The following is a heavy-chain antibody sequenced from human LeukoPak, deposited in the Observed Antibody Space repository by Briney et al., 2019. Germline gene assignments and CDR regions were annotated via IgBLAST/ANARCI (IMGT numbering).Heavy chain of an antibody. J-gene: IGHJ4*02. CDR2: IYYSGST. Sequence: PSETLSLTCTVSGGSISSSSYYWGWIRQPPGKGLEWIGSIYYSGSTYYNPSLKSRVTISVDTSKNQFSLKLSSVTAADTAVYYCASSYYYDSRGYSGSLVYWGQGTLVTVSS. D-gene: IGHD3-22*01. V-gene: IGHV4-39*01. CDR1: GGSISSSSYY. CDR3: ASSYYYDSRGYSGSLVY.